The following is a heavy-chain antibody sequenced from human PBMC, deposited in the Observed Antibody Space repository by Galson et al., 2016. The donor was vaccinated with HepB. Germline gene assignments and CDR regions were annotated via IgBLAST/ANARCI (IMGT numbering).Heavy chain of an antibody. CDR3: AKDPAGEGAADY. J-gene: IGHJ4*02. CDR1: GFTFGAYD. CDR2: ISYDGSNK. D-gene: IGHD1-26*01. Sequence: SLRLSCAASGFTFGAYDMHWVRQAPGKGLEWVAVISYDGSNKYYADSVKGRFTISRDNSKNTLFLQMNSLRAEDTAIYYCAKDPAGEGAADYWGQGTLVTVSS. V-gene: IGHV3-33*05.